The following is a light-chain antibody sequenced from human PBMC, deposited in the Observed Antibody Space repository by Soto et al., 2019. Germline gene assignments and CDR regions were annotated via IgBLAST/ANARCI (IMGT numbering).Light chain of an antibody. CDR1: QSVSSS. CDR3: QQRSSWPLT. CDR2: DAS. J-gene: IGKJ4*01. Sequence: EIVLTQSPATLSLSPGETATLSCRASQSVSSSLAWYQQNPGQTPRLLIYDASNRATGIPARFSGSGSGTDFTLTVSSLEPEYFAVYYCQQRSSWPLTFGGGTKVEIK. V-gene: IGKV3-11*01.